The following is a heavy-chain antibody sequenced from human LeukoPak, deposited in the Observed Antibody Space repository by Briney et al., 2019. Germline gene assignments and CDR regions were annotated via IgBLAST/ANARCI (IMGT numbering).Heavy chain of an antibody. CDR2: ISAYNGNT. Sequence: GSSVKVSCKASGGTFSSYAISWVRQAPGQGLEWMGWISAYNGNTNYAQKLQGRVTMTTDTSTSTAYMELRSLRSDDTAVYYCARVQDIVATSPDYWGQGTLVTVSS. CDR1: GGTFSSYA. CDR3: ARVQDIVATSPDY. J-gene: IGHJ4*02. V-gene: IGHV1-18*01. D-gene: IGHD5-12*01.